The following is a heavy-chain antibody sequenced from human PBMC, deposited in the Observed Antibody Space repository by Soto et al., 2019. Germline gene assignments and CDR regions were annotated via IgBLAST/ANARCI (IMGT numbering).Heavy chain of an antibody. Sequence: VGSLRLSCAASWFTFSGSAMHWVRQASGKGLEWVGRIRSKANSYATAYAASVKGRFTISRDDSKNTAYLQMNSLKTEDTAVYYCTRLVVTASLGYYYGMDVWGQGTTVTVSS. CDR2: IRSKANSYAT. J-gene: IGHJ6*02. CDR1: WFTFSGSA. CDR3: TRLVVTASLGYYYGMDV. D-gene: IGHD2-21*02. V-gene: IGHV3-73*01.